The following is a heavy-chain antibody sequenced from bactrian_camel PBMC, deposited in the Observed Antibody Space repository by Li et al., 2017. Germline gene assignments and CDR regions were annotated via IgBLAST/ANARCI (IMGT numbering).Heavy chain of an antibody. D-gene: IGHD1*01. V-gene: IGHV3S1*01. CDR1: GYTYNRNC. CDR3: ANRDWANVAN. Sequence: HVQLVESGGGSVQAGGSLRLSCAASGYTYNRNCMAWFRQAPGKELEWVSSIFASGATSYRDSVQRRFTISRDNAKRILYLKLDNLTSEDTAMYYCANRDWANVANRGLGTQVTVS. J-gene: IGHJ4*01. CDR2: IFASGAT.